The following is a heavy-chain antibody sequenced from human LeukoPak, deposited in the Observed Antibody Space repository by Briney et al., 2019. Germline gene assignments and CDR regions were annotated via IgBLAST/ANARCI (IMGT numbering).Heavy chain of an antibody. V-gene: IGHV1-8*03. Sequence: ASVKVSCKASGYTFTSYGISWVRQATGQGLEWMGWMNPKSGGTGYSQKFQGRVFITRDTSINTAYMELSSLGSDDTAVYYCAGDGRGSRSSWFDPWGQGTLVIVSS. CDR3: AGDGRGSRSSWFDP. J-gene: IGHJ5*02. CDR1: GYTFTSYG. CDR2: MNPKSGGT. D-gene: IGHD3-10*01.